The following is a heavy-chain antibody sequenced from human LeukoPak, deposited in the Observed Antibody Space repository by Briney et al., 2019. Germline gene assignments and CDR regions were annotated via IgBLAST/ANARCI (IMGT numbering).Heavy chain of an antibody. Sequence: SETLSLTCTVSGGSISSSSYYWGWIRQPPGKGLEWIGSIYYSGSTYYNPSLKSRVTISVDTSKNQFSLKLSSVTAADTAVYYCATKGYSRSYFFDYWGQGTLVTVSS. CDR3: ATKGYSRSYFFDY. V-gene: IGHV4-39*01. CDR1: GGSISSSSYY. CDR2: IYYSGST. J-gene: IGHJ4*02. D-gene: IGHD1-26*01.